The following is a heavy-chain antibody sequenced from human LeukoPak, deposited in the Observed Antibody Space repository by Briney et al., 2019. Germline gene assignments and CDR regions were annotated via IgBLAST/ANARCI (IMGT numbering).Heavy chain of an antibody. V-gene: IGHV4-59*01. CDR3: ARDSMGPYYFDY. CDR1: GGSISSYY. Sequence: PSETLSLTCTVSGGSISSYYGSWIRQPPGKGLVWIGYIYYRGSTNYNPSLKRRVTISVDTSKNQSSLKLSSVTAADTAVYYCARDSMGPYYFDYWGQGTLVTVSS. J-gene: IGHJ4*02. D-gene: IGHD2/OR15-2a*01. CDR2: IYYRGST.